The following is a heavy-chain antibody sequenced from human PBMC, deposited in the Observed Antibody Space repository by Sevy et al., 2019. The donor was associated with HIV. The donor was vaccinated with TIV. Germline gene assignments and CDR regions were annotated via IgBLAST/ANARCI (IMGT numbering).Heavy chain of an antibody. CDR2: IYYSGST. V-gene: IGHV4-59*13. CDR3: ARDQGDYFDY. J-gene: IGHJ4*02. CDR1: GGSISSYY. Sequence: SETLSLTCTVSGGSISSYYWSWIRLPPVKGLEWIGYIYYSGSTNYNPSLKSRVTISVDTSKNQFSLKLSSVTAADTAAYYCARDQGDYFDYWGQGTLVTVSS.